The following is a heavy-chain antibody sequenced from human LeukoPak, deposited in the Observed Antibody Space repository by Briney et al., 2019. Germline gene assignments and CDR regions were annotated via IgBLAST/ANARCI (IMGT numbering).Heavy chain of an antibody. CDR2: IYYSGST. V-gene: IGHV4-59*01. D-gene: IGHD4-17*01. J-gene: IGHJ4*02. Sequence: PSETLSLTCTVSGGSISSYYWSWLRQPPGKGLEWIGYIYYSGSTNYNPSLKSRVTISVDTSKNQFSLKLSSATAADTAVYYCARLSTVTQPIDYWGQGTLVTVSS. CDR1: GGSISSYY. CDR3: ARLSTVTQPIDY.